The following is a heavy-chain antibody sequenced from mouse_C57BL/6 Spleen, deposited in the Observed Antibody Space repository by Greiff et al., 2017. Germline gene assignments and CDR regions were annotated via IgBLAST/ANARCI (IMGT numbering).Heavy chain of an antibody. J-gene: IGHJ4*01. V-gene: IGHV2-2*01. CDR2: IWSGGST. CDR3: ASHYAMDY. CDR1: GFSLTSYG. Sequence: QVQLQQSGPGLVQPSQSLSITCTVSGFSLTSYGVHWVRQSPGKGLEWLGVIWSGGSTDYNAAFISRLSISKDNSKSQVFLKMNSLQADDTAIYYCASHYAMDYWGQGTSVTVSS.